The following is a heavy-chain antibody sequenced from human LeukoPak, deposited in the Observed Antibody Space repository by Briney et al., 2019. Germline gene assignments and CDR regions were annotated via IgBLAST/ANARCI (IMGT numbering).Heavy chain of an antibody. V-gene: IGHV1-18*04. CDR3: AGESGLYDSSGYYEGNYYYYGMDV. Sequence: ASVKVSCKASGYTFTGYYMHWVRQAPGQGLEWMGWISAYNGNTNYAQKLQGRVTMTTDTSTSTAYMELRSLRSDDTAVYYCAGESGLYDSSGYYEGNYYYYGMDVWGQGTTVTVSS. D-gene: IGHD3-22*01. CDR2: ISAYNGNT. CDR1: GYTFTGYY. J-gene: IGHJ6*02.